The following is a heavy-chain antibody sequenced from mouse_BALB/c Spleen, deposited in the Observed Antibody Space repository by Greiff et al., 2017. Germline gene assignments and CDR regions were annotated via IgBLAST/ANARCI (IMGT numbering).Heavy chain of an antibody. CDR3: ASYYCGSRSYAMDY. Sequence: VQRVESGPGLVQPSQSLSITCTVSGFSLTSYGVHWVRQSPGKGLEWLGVIWSGGSTDYNASFISRLSISKDNSKSQVFFKMNSLQANDTAIYYCASYYCGSRSYAMDYWGQGTSVTVSA. CDR1: GFSLTSYG. V-gene: IGHV2-2*02. J-gene: IGHJ4*01. D-gene: IGHD1-1*01. CDR2: IWSGGST.